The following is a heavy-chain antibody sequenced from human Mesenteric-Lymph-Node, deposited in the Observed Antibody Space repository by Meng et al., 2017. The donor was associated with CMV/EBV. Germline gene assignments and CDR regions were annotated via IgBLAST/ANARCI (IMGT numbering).Heavy chain of an antibody. CDR1: GYTFSSYD. CDR3: ARDRVVVVPAGYYYYYGMDV. Sequence: ASVKVSCKASGYTFSSYDINWVRLAPGQGLEWMGRINPNSGGATYAQKFQGRVAMTRDTSISTAYMELSRLRSDDTAVYYCARDRVVVVPAGYYYYYGMDVWGQGTTVTVSS. CDR2: INPNSGGA. J-gene: IGHJ6*02. V-gene: IGHV1-2*06. D-gene: IGHD2-2*01.